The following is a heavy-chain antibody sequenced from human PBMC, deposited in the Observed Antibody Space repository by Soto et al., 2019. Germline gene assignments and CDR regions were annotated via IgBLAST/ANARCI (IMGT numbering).Heavy chain of an antibody. CDR1: GFSLTTSGVG. V-gene: IGHV2-5*02. D-gene: IGHD3-3*01. CDR3: AHRVLRAVFGLVTTTAIYFDF. CDR2: IYWDDDK. J-gene: IGHJ4*02. Sequence: QITLNESGPTVVKPTETITLTCTFSGFSLTTSGVGVGCVRQSPGKAPEWLAFIYWDDDKRYSTSLKSRLTITKDTSKNQVVLTMANVDPADTATYYCAHRVLRAVFGLVTTTAIYFDFWGQGTPVVVSS.